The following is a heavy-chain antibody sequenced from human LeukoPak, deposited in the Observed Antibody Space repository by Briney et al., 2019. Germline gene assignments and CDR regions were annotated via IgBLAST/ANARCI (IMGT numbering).Heavy chain of an antibody. CDR1: GGSVINTNW. D-gene: IGHD3-3*01. V-gene: IGHV4-4*02. J-gene: IGHJ4*02. CDR3: AGEGGFYRPLDY. Sequence: PSETLSLTCGVSGGSVINTNWWTWVRQPPGKGLEWIGEVHLDGRTNYNPSLESRLTMSVDVSENQVSLKLTSVTAADTAAYYCAGEGGFYRPLDYSGQGTLVTVSS. CDR2: VHLDGRT.